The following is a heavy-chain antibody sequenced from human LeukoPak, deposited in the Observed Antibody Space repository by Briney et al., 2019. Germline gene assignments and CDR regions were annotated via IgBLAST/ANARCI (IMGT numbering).Heavy chain of an antibody. CDR3: AKQLGYCSDGSCYFPY. CDR2: ISNNGGYT. Sequence: PGGSLRLSCAASGFTFSSSAMSWVRQAPGKGLEWVSAISNNGGYTYYADSVQGRFTISRGNSESTLCLQMNSLRAEDTAVYYCAKQLGYCSDGSCYFPYWGQGTLVTVSS. J-gene: IGHJ4*02. V-gene: IGHV3-23*01. D-gene: IGHD2-15*01. CDR1: GFTFSSSA.